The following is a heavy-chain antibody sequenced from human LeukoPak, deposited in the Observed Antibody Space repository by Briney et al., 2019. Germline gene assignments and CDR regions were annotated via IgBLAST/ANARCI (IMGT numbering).Heavy chain of an antibody. CDR3: ARDNIWFGELAYYYYYGMDV. CDR2: INPTSGGT. J-gene: IGHJ6*02. CDR1: GYTFTGYY. V-gene: IGHV1-2*02. D-gene: IGHD3-10*01. Sequence: ASVKVSCKASGYTFTGYYMHWVRQAPGQGLEWMGWINPTSGGTTYPEKFQGRVTMTTDTSLTTAYMELSRLTSDDTAVYYCARDNIWFGELAYYYYYGMDVWGQGTTVTVSS.